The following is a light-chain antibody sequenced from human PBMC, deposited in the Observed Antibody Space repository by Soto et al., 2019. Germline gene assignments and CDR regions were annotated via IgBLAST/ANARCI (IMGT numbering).Light chain of an antibody. CDR1: SSDVGGYNY. J-gene: IGLJ2*01. CDR3: SSYTSSSTSVV. CDR2: EVS. Sequence: QSALTQPASVSGSPGQSITISCTGTSSDVGGYNYVSWYQQHPGKAPKLMIYEVSNRPSRVSNRFSGSKSGNTASLTISGLLAEDEADYYCSSYTSSSTSVVFGGGTKLTVL. V-gene: IGLV2-14*01.